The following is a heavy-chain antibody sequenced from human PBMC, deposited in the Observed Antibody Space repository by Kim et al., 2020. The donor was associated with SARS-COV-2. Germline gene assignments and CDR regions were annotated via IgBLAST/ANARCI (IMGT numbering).Heavy chain of an antibody. V-gene: IGHV3-9*01. CDR3: AKAHTPRIAVAGIDY. CDR2: ISWNSGSI. J-gene: IGHJ4*02. CDR1: GFTFDDYA. Sequence: GGSRRLSCAASGFTFDDYAMHWVRQAPGKGLEWVSGISWNSGSIGYADSVKGRFTISRDNAKNSLYLQMNSLRAEDTALYYCAKAHTPRIAVAGIDYWGQGTLVTVSS. D-gene: IGHD6-19*01.